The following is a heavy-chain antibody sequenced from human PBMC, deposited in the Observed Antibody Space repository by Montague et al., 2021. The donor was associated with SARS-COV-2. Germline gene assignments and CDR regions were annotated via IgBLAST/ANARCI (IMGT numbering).Heavy chain of an antibody. Sequence: SETLSLTCTVSGGSISSSSYYWGWIRQPPEKGLEWIGSIYYSGSTXYKPSLKSRVTISVDTSKNQFSLKLSSVTAADTAVCYCARVGRQQLVRLSGMDVWGQGTTVTVSS. D-gene: IGHD6-13*01. CDR1: GGSISSSSYY. CDR2: IYYSGST. J-gene: IGHJ6*02. CDR3: ARVGRQQLVRLSGMDV. V-gene: IGHV4-39*07.